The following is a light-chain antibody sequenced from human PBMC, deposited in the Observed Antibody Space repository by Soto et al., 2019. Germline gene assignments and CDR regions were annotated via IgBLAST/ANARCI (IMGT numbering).Light chain of an antibody. CDR1: QSISSSY. CDR2: GAY. J-gene: IGKJ2*01. CDR3: QQYDTSHRYT. Sequence: EIVLTQSPGTLSLSPGERATLSCRASQSISSSYLTWYQQKPGQAPRLLIYGAYSRATGIPDRFSGSGSGTDFTLTISRLEPEDFAVYYCQQYDTSHRYTFGQWTKLEIK. V-gene: IGKV3-20*01.